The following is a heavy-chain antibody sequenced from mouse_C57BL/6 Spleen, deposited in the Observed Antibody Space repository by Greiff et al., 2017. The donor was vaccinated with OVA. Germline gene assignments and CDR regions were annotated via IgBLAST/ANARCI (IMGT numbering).Heavy chain of an antibody. V-gene: IGHV1-76*01. Sequence: VQLQQSGAELVRPGASVKLSCKASGYTFTDYYINWVKQRPGQGLEWIARIYPGSGNTYYNEKFKGKATLTAEKSSSTAYMQLSSLTSEDSAVYFCARSLWLRGGDYAMDYWGQGTSVTVSS. CDR3: ARSLWLRGGDYAMDY. CDR2: IYPGSGNT. D-gene: IGHD2-2*01. J-gene: IGHJ4*01. CDR1: GYTFTDYY.